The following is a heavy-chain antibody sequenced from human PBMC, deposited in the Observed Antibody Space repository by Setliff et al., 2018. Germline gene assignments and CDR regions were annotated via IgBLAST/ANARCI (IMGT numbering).Heavy chain of an antibody. CDR3: ATSYLTLEAAFDV. J-gene: IGHJ3*01. CDR2: IYTSGST. D-gene: IGHD1-1*01. CDR1: GGSVSIGSYH. Sequence: SETLSLTCTVSGGSVSIGSYHYNWVRQPAGKGLEWIGHIYTSGSTKYNPSLSGRVTISADTSKNQFSLRLRSVTAADTAFYYCATSYLTLEAAFDVWGQGTMVTVSS. V-gene: IGHV4-61*09.